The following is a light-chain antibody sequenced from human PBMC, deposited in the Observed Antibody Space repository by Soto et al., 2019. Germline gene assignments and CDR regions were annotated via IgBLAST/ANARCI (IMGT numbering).Light chain of an antibody. CDR2: DVT. Sequence: QSVLTQPPSASGSPGQSVAIACTGASSDVGGYNFVSWYQHHPGKAPKLMIYDVTQRPSGVPDRFSGSKSGNTASLTVSGLQPEDEADYYCSSYGGSNNFWVFGGGTQLTVL. CDR1: SSDVGGYNF. CDR3: SSYGGSNNFWV. J-gene: IGLJ3*02. V-gene: IGLV2-8*01.